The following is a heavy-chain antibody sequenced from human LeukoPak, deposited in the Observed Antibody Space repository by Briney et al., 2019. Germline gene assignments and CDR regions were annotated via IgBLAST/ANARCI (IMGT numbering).Heavy chain of an antibody. V-gene: IGHV3-21*01. D-gene: IGHD1-26*01. CDR3: ASRVWVGATFHYFYYMDV. CDR2: ISSSSSYI. J-gene: IGHJ6*03. Sequence: GGSLRLSCTASGFTFSSYSMNWVRQAPGKGLEWVSSISSSSSYICYADSVKGRFTISRDNAKNSLYLQMNNLRAEDTAVYYCASRVWVGATFHYFYYMDVWGKGTTVTVSS. CDR1: GFTFSSYS.